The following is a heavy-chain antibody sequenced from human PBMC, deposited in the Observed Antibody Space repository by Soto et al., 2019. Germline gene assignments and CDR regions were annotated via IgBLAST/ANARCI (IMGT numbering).Heavy chain of an antibody. J-gene: IGHJ4*02. CDR1: GGTFSSNS. CDR2: VIPMLNTA. D-gene: IGHD2-21*01. V-gene: IGHV1-69*14. Sequence: QVQLVRSGAEVKKPGSSVKVSCKASGGTFSSNSISWVRQAPGQGLEWMGGVIPMLNTAQYARKFQGRVTITADKSTNTSHMELRSLTSEDTAVYYCARDRRLFGNDNWGQGTRVTVAS. CDR3: ARDRRLFGNDN.